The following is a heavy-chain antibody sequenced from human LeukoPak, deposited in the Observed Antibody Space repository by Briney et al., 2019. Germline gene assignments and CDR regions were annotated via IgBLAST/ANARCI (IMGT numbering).Heavy chain of an antibody. V-gene: IGHV4-59*01. D-gene: IGHD3-16*01. Sequence: SETLSLTCTVSGGSISSYYWSWIRQPPGKGLEWIGYIYYSGSTNYNPSLKSRVTISVDTSKNQFSLKLSSVTAADTAVYYCARDRRLAWGSPHYYYYMDVWGKGTTVTVSS. CDR3: ARDRRLAWGSPHYYYYMDV. CDR2: IYYSGST. J-gene: IGHJ6*03. CDR1: GGSISSYY.